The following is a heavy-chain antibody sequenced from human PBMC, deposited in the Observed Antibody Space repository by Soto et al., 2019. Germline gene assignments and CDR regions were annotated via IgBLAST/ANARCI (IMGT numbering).Heavy chain of an antibody. CDR2: INHSGST. D-gene: IGHD3-10*01. CDR1: GGSFSGYY. Sequence: QVQLQQWGAGLLKPSETLSLTCAVYGGSFSGYYWSWIRQPPGKGLEWIGEINHSGSTNYNPSLKSRVTISVDTSKNQFSLKLSSVTAADTAVYYCARVSRGSYYYYMDVWGKGTTVTVSS. V-gene: IGHV4-34*01. J-gene: IGHJ6*03. CDR3: ARVSRGSYYYYMDV.